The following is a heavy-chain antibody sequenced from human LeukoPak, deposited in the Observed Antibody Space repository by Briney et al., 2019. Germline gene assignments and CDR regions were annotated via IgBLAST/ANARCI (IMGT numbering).Heavy chain of an antibody. V-gene: IGHV1-2*02. J-gene: IGHJ3*02. Sequence: WASVKVSCKTSGYTFTANYMQWVRQAPGQGLEWMGWLNPNSGATKYAQKFQGRVTMTRDTSINTAYMELSRLTSDDTAVYYCAGYRCKTTSGCEDTDAFDTWGQGTMVTVSS. CDR2: LNPNSGAT. CDR1: GYTFTANY. D-gene: IGHD1-14*01. CDR3: AGYRCKTTSGCEDTDAFDT.